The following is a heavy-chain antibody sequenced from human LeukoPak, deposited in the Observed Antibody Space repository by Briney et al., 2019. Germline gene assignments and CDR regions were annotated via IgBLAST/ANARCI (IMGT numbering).Heavy chain of an antibody. CDR3: TTEILQLLDY. J-gene: IGHJ4*02. Sequence: GGSLRLSCAASGVTFSNAWMSWVRQAPGKGLEWVGRIKSKTEGGTTDYAAPVKGRFTISRDDSKNTLYLQMNSLKTEDTAVYYCTTEILQLLDYWGQGTLVTVSS. CDR2: IKSKTEGGTT. D-gene: IGHD5-18*01. CDR1: GVTFSNAW. V-gene: IGHV3-15*01.